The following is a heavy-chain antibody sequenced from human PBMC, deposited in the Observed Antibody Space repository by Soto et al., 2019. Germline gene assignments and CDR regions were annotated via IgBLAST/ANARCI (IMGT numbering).Heavy chain of an antibody. Sequence: PSETLSLTCTVSSDSISSYYWSWIRQPPGKRLEWIGYISYSGSTDYNPSLKSRVTISGDTSKNQFSLKVSSVTAAETAVYSCERGTSWQLPFDYWGQGTLVTVSS. J-gene: IGHJ4*02. CDR1: SDSISSYY. CDR2: ISYSGST. CDR3: ERGTSWQLPFDY. V-gene: IGHV4-59*01. D-gene: IGHD6-13*01.